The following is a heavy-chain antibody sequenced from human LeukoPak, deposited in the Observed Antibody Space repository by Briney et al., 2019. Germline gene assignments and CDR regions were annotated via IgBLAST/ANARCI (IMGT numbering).Heavy chain of an antibody. Sequence: PSETLSLTCVVNGGSFSGYYWSWIRQPPGKGLEWVGSIYHTGTTFYNPSLKSRVTISVDTSKNQFSLRLSSVTAADTAVYYCASPASGSRRDNYYYYYMGVWGKGTTVAVSS. D-gene: IGHD1-26*01. V-gene: IGHV4-34*01. J-gene: IGHJ6*03. CDR3: ASPASGSRRDNYYYYYMGV. CDR1: GGSFSGYY. CDR2: IYHTGTT.